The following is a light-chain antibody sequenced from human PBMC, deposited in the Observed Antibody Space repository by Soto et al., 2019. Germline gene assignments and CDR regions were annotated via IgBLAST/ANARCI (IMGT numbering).Light chain of an antibody. Sequence: QSALTQPPSASGSPGQSITISCTGTSSDVGGYIYVSWYQQHPGKAPKLILSEVSRRPSGVPERFSGSKSGSTASLIISRLQTEDEADYYCVSYTSSTTYVFGTGTKVTVL. V-gene: IGLV2-8*01. CDR2: EVS. CDR3: VSYTSSTTYV. CDR1: SSDVGGYIY. J-gene: IGLJ1*01.